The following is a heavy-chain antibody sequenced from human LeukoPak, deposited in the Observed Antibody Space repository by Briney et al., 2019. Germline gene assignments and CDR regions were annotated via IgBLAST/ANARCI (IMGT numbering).Heavy chain of an antibody. D-gene: IGHD6-19*01. CDR2: INHSGST. J-gene: IGHJ4*02. Sequence: SETLSLTCAVYGGSFSGYYWSWIRQPPGKGLEWIGEINHSGSTNYNPSLKSRVTISVDTSKNQFSLKLSSVTAADTAVYYCARRGYMGVAGFFDYWGQGTLVTVSS. V-gene: IGHV4-34*01. CDR3: ARRGYMGVAGFFDY. CDR1: GGSFSGYY.